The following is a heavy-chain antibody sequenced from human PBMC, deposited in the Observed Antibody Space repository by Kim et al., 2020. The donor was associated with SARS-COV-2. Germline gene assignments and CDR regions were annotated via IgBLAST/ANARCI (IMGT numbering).Heavy chain of an antibody. CDR2: IIPILGIA. CDR3: ARDRDSSGYPFDY. D-gene: IGHD3-22*01. J-gene: IGHJ4*02. Sequence: SVKVSCKASGGTFSSYAISWVRQAPGQGLEWMGRIIPILGIANYAQKFQGRVTITADKSTSTAYMELSSLRSEDTAVYYCARDRDSSGYPFDYWGQGTLVTVSS. CDR1: GGTFSSYA. V-gene: IGHV1-69*04.